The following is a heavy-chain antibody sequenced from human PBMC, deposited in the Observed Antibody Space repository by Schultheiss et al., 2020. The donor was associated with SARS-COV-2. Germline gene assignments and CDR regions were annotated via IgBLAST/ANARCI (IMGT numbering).Heavy chain of an antibody. Sequence: GESLKISCVGTGFTFSNYWMSWVRQAPGKGLEWVSAISGSGGSTYYADSVKGRFTISRDNSKNTLYLQMNSLRAGDTAVYYCAKDIYYYDYVWGSYRYGAFDIWGQGTMVTVSS. D-gene: IGHD3-16*02. CDR2: ISGSGGST. J-gene: IGHJ3*02. V-gene: IGHV3-23*01. CDR3: AKDIYYYDYVWGSYRYGAFDI. CDR1: GFTFSNYW.